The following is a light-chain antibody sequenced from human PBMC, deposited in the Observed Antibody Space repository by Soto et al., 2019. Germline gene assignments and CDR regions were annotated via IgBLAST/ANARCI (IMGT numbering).Light chain of an antibody. CDR1: QSVSRNY. CDR3: QQYGSAPPYT. J-gene: IGKJ2*01. Sequence: EMVLTQSPGTLSLSPGERAILSCRASQSVSRNYLAWYQQRPGRAPRLLIYGASSRATYTPDRFTGSGSGTDFTLTISRLESADSEVYYCQQYGSAPPYTFGQGTKPEL. CDR2: GAS. V-gene: IGKV3-20*01.